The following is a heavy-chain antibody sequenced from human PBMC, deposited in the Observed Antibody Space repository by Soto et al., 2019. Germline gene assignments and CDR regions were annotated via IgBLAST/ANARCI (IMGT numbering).Heavy chain of an antibody. Sequence: GGSLRLSCAASGFTFGAYYMTWVRQAPGKGLEWVANIKQDGSERNYVDSVKGRFTVSRDNAKNSLYLQLKSLRAEDTAMYYCARERRLTTPYYYYVTHVWGQGTTVTLS. D-gene: IGHD4-4*01. V-gene: IGHV3-7*03. J-gene: IGHJ6*02. CDR3: ARERRLTTPYYYYVTHV. CDR2: IKQDGSER. CDR1: GFTFGAYY.